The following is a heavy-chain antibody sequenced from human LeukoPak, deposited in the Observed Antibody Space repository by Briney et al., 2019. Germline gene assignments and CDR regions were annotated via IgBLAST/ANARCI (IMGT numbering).Heavy chain of an antibody. Sequence: SETLSLTCTVSGGSISSYYWSWIRQPPGKGLEWIGYIYYSGSTNYNPSLKSRVTTSEDTSKNQFSLKLSSVTAADTAVYYCARDRTSIFGVVTSGLDPWGQGTLVTVSS. J-gene: IGHJ5*02. CDR3: ARDRTSIFGVVTSGLDP. D-gene: IGHD3-3*01. V-gene: IGHV4-59*12. CDR1: GGSISSYY. CDR2: IYYSGST.